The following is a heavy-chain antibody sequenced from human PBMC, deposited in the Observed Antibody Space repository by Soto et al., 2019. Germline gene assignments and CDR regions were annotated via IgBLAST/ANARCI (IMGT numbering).Heavy chain of an antibody. Sequence: SETLSLTCAVYGGSFSGYYWSWIRQPPGKGLEWIGEINHSGSTNYNPSLKSRVTISVDTSKNQFSLKLSSVTAADTAVYYCARRMGYYYYYYYMDVWGKGTTVTVSS. D-gene: IGHD1-1*01. CDR1: GGSFSGYY. V-gene: IGHV4-34*01. CDR3: ARRMGYYYYYYYMDV. CDR2: INHSGST. J-gene: IGHJ6*03.